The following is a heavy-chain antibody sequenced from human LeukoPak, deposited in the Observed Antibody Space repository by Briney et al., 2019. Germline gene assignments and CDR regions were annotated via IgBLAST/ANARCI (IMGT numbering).Heavy chain of an antibody. J-gene: IGHJ4*02. CDR3: ARGFREVFEY. Sequence: PGRSLRLSCAASGFTFRTYAMHWVRQAPGEGLEWVAVISYDGSTKYYADSVKGRFTIFRDNSKNTLYLQMNSLRTEDTAVYYCARGFREVFEYWGQGTLVTVSS. D-gene: IGHD3-10*01. CDR2: ISYDGSTK. V-gene: IGHV3-30*01. CDR1: GFTFRTYA.